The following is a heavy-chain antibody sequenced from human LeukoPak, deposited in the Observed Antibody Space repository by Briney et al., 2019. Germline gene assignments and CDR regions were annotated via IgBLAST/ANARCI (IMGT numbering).Heavy chain of an antibody. CDR3: ARGKYYYGSGSYFFNWFDP. CDR2: ISTSGNTI. Sequence: PGGSLRLSCAASGFTFSSYEMNWVRQAPGKGLEWVSYISTSGNTIYYADSVKGRFTISRDNSKNTLYLQMNSLRAEDTAVYYCARGKYYYGSGSYFFNWFDPWGQGTLVTVSS. V-gene: IGHV3-48*03. CDR1: GFTFSSYE. J-gene: IGHJ5*02. D-gene: IGHD3-10*01.